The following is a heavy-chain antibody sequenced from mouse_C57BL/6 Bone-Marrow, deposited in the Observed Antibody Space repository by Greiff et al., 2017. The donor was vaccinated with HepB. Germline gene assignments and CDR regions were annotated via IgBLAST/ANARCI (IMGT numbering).Heavy chain of an antibody. CDR1: GYTFTDYY. J-gene: IGHJ4*01. V-gene: IGHV1-19*01. Sequence: EVQLQQSGPVLVKPGASVKMSCKASGYTFTDYYMNWVKQSHGKSLEWIGVINPYNGGTSYNQKFKGKATLTVDKSSSTAYMELNSLTSEDSAVYYCARKIYYVLAMDYWGQGTSVTVSS. CDR2: INPYNGGT. D-gene: IGHD2-1*01. CDR3: ARKIYYVLAMDY.